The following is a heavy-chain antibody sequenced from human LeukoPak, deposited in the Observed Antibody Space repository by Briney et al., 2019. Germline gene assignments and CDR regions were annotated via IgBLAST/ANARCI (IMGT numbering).Heavy chain of an antibody. CDR2: ISSSSSTI. D-gene: IGHD5-24*01. V-gene: IGHV3-48*01. CDR3: AREVKWDGYNSDPVDY. J-gene: IGHJ4*02. CDR1: GFTFSSYS. Sequence: GGSLRLSCAASGFTFSSYSMNWARQAPGKGLEWVSYISSSSSTIYYADSVKGRFTISRDNAKNSLYLQMNSLRAEDTAVYYCAREVKWDGYNSDPVDYWGQGTLVTVSS.